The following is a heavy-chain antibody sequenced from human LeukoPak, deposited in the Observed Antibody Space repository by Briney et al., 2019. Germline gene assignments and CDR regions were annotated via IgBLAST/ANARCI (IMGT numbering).Heavy chain of an antibody. D-gene: IGHD4-23*01. V-gene: IGHV1-69*13. CDR2: IIPIFGTA. CDR3: ARDHQMTTVDGVVGYFDY. Sequence: SVKVSCKASGGTFSRYAMSWVRQAPGQGLEWMGGIIPIFGTASFAQKFQGRVTITADESTGTAYMELSSLRSDDTAVYYCARDHQMTTVDGVVGYFDYWGQGTLVTVSS. J-gene: IGHJ4*02. CDR1: GGTFSRYA.